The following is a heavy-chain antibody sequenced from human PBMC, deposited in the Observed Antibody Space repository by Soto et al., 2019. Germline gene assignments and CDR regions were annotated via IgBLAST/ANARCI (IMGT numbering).Heavy chain of an antibody. CDR3: ARQISNDSDAFDI. Sequence: QVQLVQSGAEVKKPGASVKVSCKASGYTFTDYYMHWVRQAPGQGLVRMGWINPNSGGTNYAQKFQGGVTMTRDTSISTAYMELSRLTSDDTAVYYCARQISNDSDAFDIWGQGTLVTVSS. CDR1: GYTFTDYY. D-gene: IGHD2-15*01. CDR2: INPNSGGT. J-gene: IGHJ3*02. V-gene: IGHV1-2*02.